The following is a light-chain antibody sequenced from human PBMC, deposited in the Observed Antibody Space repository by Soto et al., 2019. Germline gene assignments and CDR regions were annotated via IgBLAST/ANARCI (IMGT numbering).Light chain of an antibody. Sequence: EIGMTQSPATLSMSPGERATLSCRASQSVSRNLAWYQQKPGQAPRLLMYGASTRAISIPARFSGSGSGTEFTLTISSLQSEDFAVYYCQQYNNWPPNFGQGTKLEIK. J-gene: IGKJ2*01. CDR1: QSVSRN. V-gene: IGKV3-15*01. CDR2: GAS. CDR3: QQYNNWPPN.